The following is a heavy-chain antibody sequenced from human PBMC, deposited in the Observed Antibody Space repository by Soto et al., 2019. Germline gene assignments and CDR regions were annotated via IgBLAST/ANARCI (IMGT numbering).Heavy chain of an antibody. V-gene: IGHV3-15*07. CDR2: IRNEIDGGTT. J-gene: IGHJ6*02. Sequence: EVQLVESGGGLIKPGGSLRLSCAASGFTFSNAWMNWVRQAPGKGLEWVGQIRNEIDGGTTDYGAPVKGRFTISRDASENTIYLQMNSLKPGNXXXXXXXXXXXXXXXXXXXXSRYGMDDWGQGTTVPVSS. D-gene: IGHD6-13*01. CDR3: XXXXXXXXXXXXXXSRYGMDD. CDR1: GFTFSNAW.